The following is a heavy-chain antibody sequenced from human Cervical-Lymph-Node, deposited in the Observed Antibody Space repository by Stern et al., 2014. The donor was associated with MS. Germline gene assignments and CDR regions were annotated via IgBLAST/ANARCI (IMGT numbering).Heavy chain of an antibody. J-gene: IGHJ4*02. CDR3: ARSSRFTAVDY. D-gene: IGHD5-18*01. CDR2: INSDGSST. Sequence: EVQLEESGGGLVQPGGSLRLSCAASGFTFSTYWMHWVRQAPGQGLVWVSRINSDGSSTTYADSVKRRFTISRDNAKNTLYLQMNSLRVEDTAVYYCARSSRFTAVDYWGQGTLVTVSS. V-gene: IGHV3-74*02. CDR1: GFTFSTYW.